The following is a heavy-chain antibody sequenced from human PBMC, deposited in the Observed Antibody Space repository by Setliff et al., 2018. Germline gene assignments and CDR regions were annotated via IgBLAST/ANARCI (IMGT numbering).Heavy chain of an antibody. Sequence: SETLSLTCAVYGGSFSDHFWSWIRQPPGKGLEWIGEINHSGSTNYNPSLKSRVTISVDTSENQFSLKLTSVTAADTAVYFCARVPHVWFGDLVTFDDAFDIWGQGTMVTVSS. CDR1: GGSFSDHF. CDR3: ARVPHVWFGDLVTFDDAFDI. V-gene: IGHV4-34*01. J-gene: IGHJ3*02. CDR2: INHSGST. D-gene: IGHD3-10*01.